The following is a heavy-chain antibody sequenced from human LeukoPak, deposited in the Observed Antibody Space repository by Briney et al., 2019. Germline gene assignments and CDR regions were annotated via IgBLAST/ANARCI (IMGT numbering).Heavy chain of an antibody. CDR1: GGTFSSDA. Sequence: SVKVSCKASGGTFSSDAISWVRQAPGQRLEWMGGIIPKLGTANYAQKFRGRVTITADESTTTVYMELSSLRSEDTAVYYCAREKGSWGVFDYWGQGTLVTVSS. J-gene: IGHJ4*02. CDR2: IIPKLGTA. CDR3: AREKGSWGVFDY. D-gene: IGHD1-26*01. V-gene: IGHV1-69*13.